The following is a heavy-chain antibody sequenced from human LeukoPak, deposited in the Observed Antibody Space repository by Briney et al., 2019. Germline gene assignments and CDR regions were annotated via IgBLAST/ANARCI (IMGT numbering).Heavy chain of an antibody. V-gene: IGHV3-23*01. J-gene: IGHJ4*02. CDR3: AKDYSDSRVADVFLEY. CDR2: ITSGFTP. CDR1: GLTFSDYA. Sequence: GGSLRLSCAASGLTFSDYAMSWFRQAPGKGLEWVSGITSGFTPLYADSVKGRFTISRDNSKNTFHLQLNSLRAEDTAVYYCAKDYSDSRVADVFLEYWGQGTLATVSS. D-gene: IGHD2-15*01.